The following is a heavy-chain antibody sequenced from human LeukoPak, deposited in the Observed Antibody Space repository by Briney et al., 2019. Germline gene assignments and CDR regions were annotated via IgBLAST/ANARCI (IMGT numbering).Heavy chain of an antibody. D-gene: IGHD2-21*01. Sequence: SETLSLTCTVSGGSISSSSYYWSWIRQPPGKGLEWIGEINHSGSTNYNPSLKSRVTISVDTSKSQFSLKLSSVTAADTAVYYCAIVSLRGTNFDYWGQGTLVTVSS. V-gene: IGHV4-39*07. CDR2: INHSGST. CDR3: AIVSLRGTNFDY. J-gene: IGHJ4*02. CDR1: GGSISSSSYY.